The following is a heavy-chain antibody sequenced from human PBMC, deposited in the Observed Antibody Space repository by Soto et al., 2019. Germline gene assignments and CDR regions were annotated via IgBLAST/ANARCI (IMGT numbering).Heavy chain of an antibody. CDR1: GGTFSSYA. V-gene: IGHV1-69*01. D-gene: IGHD5-12*01. Sequence: QVQLVQSGAEVKKPGSSVKVSCKASGGTFSSYAISWVRQAPGHGLEWMGGIIPIFGTANYAQKFQGRVTITADESTSTAYMELSSLRYEDTAVYYCARGSGYDRAYYYYDGMDVWGQGTTVTVSS. CDR2: IIPIFGTA. J-gene: IGHJ6*02. CDR3: ARGSGYDRAYYYYDGMDV.